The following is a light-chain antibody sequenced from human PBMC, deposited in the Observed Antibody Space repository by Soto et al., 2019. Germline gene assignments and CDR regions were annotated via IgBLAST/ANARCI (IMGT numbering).Light chain of an antibody. J-gene: IGKJ5*01. Sequence: EIELTQSQLTLSVSPLERATLXWRASQNISRSLAWYQQKPGQGPSLLIYGTSTRAGGVPARFSGGGSGTEFTLTITSLQSEDFAVYYCHQYNGWPRTFGQGTRLEI. CDR1: QNISRS. CDR3: HQYNGWPRT. CDR2: GTS. V-gene: IGKV3-15*01.